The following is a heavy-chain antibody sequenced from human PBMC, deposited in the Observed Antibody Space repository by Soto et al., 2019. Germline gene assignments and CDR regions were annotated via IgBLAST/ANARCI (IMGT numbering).Heavy chain of an antibody. J-gene: IGHJ4*02. Sequence: GGSLRLSCAASGFTFSNAWMSWVRQAPGKGLEWVGRIKSKTDGGTTDYAAPVKGRFTISRDDSKNTLYLQMNSLKTEDTAVYYCTTDDPYSYDSSGYHYWGQGTLVTVSS. V-gene: IGHV3-15*01. CDR3: TTDDPYSYDSSGYHY. D-gene: IGHD3-22*01. CDR2: IKSKTDGGTT. CDR1: GFTFSNAW.